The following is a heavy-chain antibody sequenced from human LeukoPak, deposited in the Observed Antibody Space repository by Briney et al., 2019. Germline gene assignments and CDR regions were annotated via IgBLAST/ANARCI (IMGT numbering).Heavy chain of an antibody. J-gene: IGHJ3*02. V-gene: IGHV3-33*01. Sequence: HAGGPLRLPCAASGFTFSSYGMHWFPQAPGKALEWVALIWYDGSKKFYTDSVKGRFTISRDNSKNTLYLQMNSLRAEDTAVYYCARDEAVMITVLSDAFDIWGQGTMVSVSS. CDR3: ARDEAVMITVLSDAFDI. CDR2: IWYDGSKK. D-gene: IGHD3-16*01. CDR1: GFTFSSYG.